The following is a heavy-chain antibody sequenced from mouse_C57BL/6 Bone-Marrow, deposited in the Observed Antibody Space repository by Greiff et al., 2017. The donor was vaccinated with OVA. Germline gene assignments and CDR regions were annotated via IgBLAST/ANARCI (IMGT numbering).Heavy chain of an antibody. CDR1: GFNIKDYY. V-gene: IGHV14-1*01. CDR2: IVPEDGDT. Sequence: EVQLQQSGAELVRPGASVKLSCTASGFNIKDYYMHWVKQRPEQGLEWIGRIVPEDGDTEYAPKFQGQATLTADTSSNTAYLQLSSLTSEDTAIYYCATIYCCGSSHYYFDCWGTGTTLTVSS. CDR3: ATIYCCGSSHYYFDC. D-gene: IGHD1-1*01. J-gene: IGHJ2*01.